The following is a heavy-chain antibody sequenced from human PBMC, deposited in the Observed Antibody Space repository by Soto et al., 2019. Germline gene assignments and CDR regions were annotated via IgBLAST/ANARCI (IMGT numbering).Heavy chain of an antibody. J-gene: IGHJ4*02. Sequence: GGSLRLSCAASGFTFSSYGMHWVRQAPGKGLEWVAVISYDGSNKYYADSVKGRFTISRDSSKNTLYLQMNSLRAEDTAVYYCAKEYNSGWYFDYWGQGTLVTVSS. D-gene: IGHD6-19*01. CDR2: ISYDGSNK. CDR1: GFTFSSYG. CDR3: AKEYNSGWYFDY. V-gene: IGHV3-30*18.